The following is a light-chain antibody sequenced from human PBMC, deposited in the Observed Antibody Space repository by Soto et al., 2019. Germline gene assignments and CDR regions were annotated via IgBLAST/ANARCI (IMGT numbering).Light chain of an antibody. CDR3: SSYTSSSTRV. J-gene: IGLJ1*01. Sequence: QSALTQPASVSGSPGQSITISFTGTSSDVGGYKYVSWYQQHPGKAPKLMIYDIRNRPSGVSNRFSGSKSGNTASLTISGLQAEDEAIYYCSSYTSSSTRVFGTGTKLTVL. CDR1: SSDVGGYKY. CDR2: DIR. V-gene: IGLV2-14*03.